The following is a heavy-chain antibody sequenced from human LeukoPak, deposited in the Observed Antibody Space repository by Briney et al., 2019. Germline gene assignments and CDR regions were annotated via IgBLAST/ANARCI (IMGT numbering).Heavy chain of an antibody. CDR1: GYTFTSYD. V-gene: IGHV1-8*01. D-gene: IGHD2-15*01. J-gene: IGHJ4*02. CDR2: MNPNSGNT. Sequence: ASVKVSCKASGYTFTSYDINWVRQAPGQGLEWMGWMNPNSGNTGYAQKFQGRVTMTRNTSISTAYMELSSLRSEDTAMYYCARGSPYCSGGSCYLWVGNYFDYWGQGTLVTVSS. CDR3: ARGSPYCSGGSCYLWVGNYFDY.